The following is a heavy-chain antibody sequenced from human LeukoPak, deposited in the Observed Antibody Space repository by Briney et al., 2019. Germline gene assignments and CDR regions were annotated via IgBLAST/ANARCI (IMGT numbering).Heavy chain of an antibody. CDR2: MNPNSGHT. CDR1: GYTLTSYD. Sequence: ASVKVSCKASGYTLTSYDINWVRQATGQGLEWMGWMNPNSGHTGYAQKFQGRVTITRDTSITTVYMELSSLRSEDTAVYYCARGVAVPEKRAFDIWGQGTMVTVSS. V-gene: IGHV1-8*03. J-gene: IGHJ3*02. D-gene: IGHD6-19*01. CDR3: ARGVAVPEKRAFDI.